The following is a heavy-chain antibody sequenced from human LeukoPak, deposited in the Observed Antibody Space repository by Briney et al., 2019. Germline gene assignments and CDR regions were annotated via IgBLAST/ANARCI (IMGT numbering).Heavy chain of an antibody. J-gene: IGHJ4*02. CDR2: IIPIFGTA. CDR3: ARDWLRSYGLDY. D-gene: IGHD1-26*01. CDR1: GGTFSSYA. V-gene: IGHV1-69*05. Sequence: ASVKVSCKASGGTFSSYAISWVRQAPGQGLEWMGGIIPIFGTANYAQKFQGRVTITTDESTSTAYMELSSLRSEDTAVYYCARDWLRSYGLDYWGQGTLVTVSS.